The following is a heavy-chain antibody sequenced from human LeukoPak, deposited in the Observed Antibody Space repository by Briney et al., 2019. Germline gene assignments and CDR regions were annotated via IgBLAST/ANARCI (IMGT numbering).Heavy chain of an antibody. D-gene: IGHD2-2*01. CDR2: IRSKAYGGTT. CDR3: TKYQLLWGGWFDP. Sequence: PGGSLRLSCTASGFTFGDYPMSWVRQAPGKGLEWVGFIRSKAYGGTTEYAASVKGRFTISRDDSKSIAYLQMNSLKTEDTAVYYCTKYQLLWGGWFDPWGQGTLVTVSS. CDR1: GFTFGDYP. J-gene: IGHJ5*02. V-gene: IGHV3-49*04.